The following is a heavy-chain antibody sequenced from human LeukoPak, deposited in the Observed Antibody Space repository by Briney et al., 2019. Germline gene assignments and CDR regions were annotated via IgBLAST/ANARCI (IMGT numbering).Heavy chain of an antibody. CDR3: ATPKGY. J-gene: IGHJ4*02. V-gene: IGHV4-34*01. Sequence: SETLSLTCAVYGGSFSGYYWSWIRQPPGKGLEWIGEINHSGSTNYNPSLKSRVTISVDTSKNQFSLKLSSVTAADTAVYYCATPKGYWGQGTLVTVSS. CDR2: INHSGST. CDR1: GGSFSGYY.